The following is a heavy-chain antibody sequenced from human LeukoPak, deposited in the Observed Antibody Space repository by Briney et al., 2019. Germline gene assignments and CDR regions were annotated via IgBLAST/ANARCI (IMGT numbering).Heavy chain of an antibody. J-gene: IGHJ4*02. Sequence: PGGSLRLSCAASGFTFSSYWMHWVRQAPGKGLVWVSRINSDGSSTSYADSVKGRFTISRDNAKNTLYLQMNSLRAEDTAVYYCARSPRWLQLPGYFDYWGQGTLVTVSS. CDR3: ARSPRWLQLPGYFDY. V-gene: IGHV3-74*01. CDR2: INSDGSST. D-gene: IGHD5-24*01. CDR1: GFTFSSYW.